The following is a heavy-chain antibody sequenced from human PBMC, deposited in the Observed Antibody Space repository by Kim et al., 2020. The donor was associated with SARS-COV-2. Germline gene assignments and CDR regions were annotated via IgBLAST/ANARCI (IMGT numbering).Heavy chain of an antibody. Sequence: SETLSLTCTVSGDSISRRSSYWGWIRQPPGKGLEWIGRINYSGNTYYNPSLKSRVTISVDTSKNQFSLKMRSVTAADTAVYYCARLVSENSAVEYWGQGTLVTVSS. V-gene: IGHV4-39*01. CDR2: INYSGNT. J-gene: IGHJ4*02. CDR1: GDSISRRSSY. CDR3: ARLVSENSAVEY.